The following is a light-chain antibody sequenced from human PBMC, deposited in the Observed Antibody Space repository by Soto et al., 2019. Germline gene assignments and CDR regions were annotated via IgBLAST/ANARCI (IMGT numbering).Light chain of an antibody. CDR1: QSISSW. J-gene: IGKJ2*01. V-gene: IGKV1-5*01. CDR2: DAS. Sequence: DIQMTQSPSTLSASVGDRVTITCRASQSISSWLAWYQQKPGKAPKLLIYDASSLESGVPSRFSGSGSGTEFTLTISRLEPEDFAVYYCQLYGSSHMFSFGQGTKLEIK. CDR3: QLYGSSHMFS.